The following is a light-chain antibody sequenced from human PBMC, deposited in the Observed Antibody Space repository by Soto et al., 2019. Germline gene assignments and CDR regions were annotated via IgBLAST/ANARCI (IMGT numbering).Light chain of an antibody. CDR2: EDN. Sequence: SYELTQPPSVSVSPGQTARITCSGNVLPKQYAFWYQQKSGRAPVLVIYEDNKGPSGIPERFSGSSSGTMATLTISGAQVEDEADYYCYSTDNAGNHVIFGGGTKLTVL. V-gene: IGLV3-10*01. CDR3: YSTDNAGNHVI. CDR1: VLPKQY. J-gene: IGLJ2*01.